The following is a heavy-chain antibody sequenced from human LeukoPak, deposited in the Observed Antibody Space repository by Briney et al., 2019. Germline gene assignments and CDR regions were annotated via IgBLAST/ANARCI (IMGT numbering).Heavy chain of an antibody. CDR3: ARSHYGDKWERHDFDY. CDR2: INPSGGST. J-gene: IGHJ4*02. CDR1: GYTFTSYY. D-gene: IGHD4-17*01. Sequence: ASVKVSCKASGYTFTSYYMHWVRQAPGQGLEWMGIINPSGGSTSYAQKFQGRVTMTRDTSTSTVYMELSSLRSEDTAVYYCARSHYGDKWERHDFDYWGQGTLVTVSS. V-gene: IGHV1-46*01.